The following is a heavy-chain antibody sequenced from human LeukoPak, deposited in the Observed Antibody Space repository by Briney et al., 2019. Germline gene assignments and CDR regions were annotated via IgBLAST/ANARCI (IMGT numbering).Heavy chain of an antibody. Sequence: PGGSLRLSCAASGFTFDDYAMHWVRQAPGKGLEWVSGISWNSGNIGYADSVKGRFTISRDNAKNSLYLQMNSLRAEDTAFYYCATGLAAAGTRYFDYWGQGTLVTVSS. D-gene: IGHD6-13*01. CDR3: ATGLAAAGTRYFDY. J-gene: IGHJ4*02. CDR1: GFTFDDYA. V-gene: IGHV3-9*01. CDR2: ISWNSGNI.